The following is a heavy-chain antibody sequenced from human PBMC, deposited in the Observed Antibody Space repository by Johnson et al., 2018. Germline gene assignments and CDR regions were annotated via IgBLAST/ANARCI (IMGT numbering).Heavy chain of an antibody. Sequence: VQLVQSGGGLVQPGGSLRLSCAASGFTFSSYWMSWVRQAPGKGLEWVANIKQDGSEKYYVDSVKGRFTISRDNAKNSLYLQMNSLRGEDTAVYYCARVLTRTWIQVWRDAFDIWGQGTMVTVAA. CDR3: ARVLTRTWIQVWRDAFDI. CDR1: GFTFSSYW. D-gene: IGHD5-18*01. CDR2: IKQDGSEK. V-gene: IGHV3-7*01. J-gene: IGHJ3*02.